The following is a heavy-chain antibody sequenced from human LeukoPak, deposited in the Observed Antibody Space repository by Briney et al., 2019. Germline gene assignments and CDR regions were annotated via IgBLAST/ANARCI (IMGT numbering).Heavy chain of an antibody. CDR2: IGSDSGGI. V-gene: IGHV3-53*01. CDR1: GFNVSGNY. Sequence: GGSLRLSCAASGFNVSGNYMSWVRQAPGKGLDWVSVIGSDSGGIQYADSVKGRFTISRDNSKNTLYLQMNSLRADDTAVYYCAKYRTTSAPPRNFDYWGQGTLVTVSS. J-gene: IGHJ4*02. CDR3: AKYRTTSAPPRNFDY. D-gene: IGHD1-14*01.